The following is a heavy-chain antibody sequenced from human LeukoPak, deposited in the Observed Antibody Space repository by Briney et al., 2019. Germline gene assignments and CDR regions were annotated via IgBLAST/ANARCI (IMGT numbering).Heavy chain of an antibody. D-gene: IGHD6-13*01. J-gene: IGHJ4*02. CDR3: AKGSRSSWYKDYYFDY. Sequence: GGSLRLSCAASGFTFSNYAMSWVRQTPGKGLEWVSAISGSGGSTYYADSVKGRFTISRDNSKNTLYLQMNSLRAEDTAVYYCAKGSRSSWYKDYYFDYWGQGTLVTVSS. CDR2: ISGSGGST. V-gene: IGHV3-23*01. CDR1: GFTFSNYA.